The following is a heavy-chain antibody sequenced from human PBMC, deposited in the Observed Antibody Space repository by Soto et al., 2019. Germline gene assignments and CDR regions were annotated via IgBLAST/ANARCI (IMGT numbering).Heavy chain of an antibody. D-gene: IGHD2-2*01. CDR3: ASKILLVPGATGAYCDS. V-gene: IGHV4-30-4*01. Sequence: QVQLQESGPGLVKPSQTLSLTCTVSGDSITNDDYYWSWIRQPPGEGLEWSGHIDYSRNTDYNPSSNRRVAISLDTSKNHSSLKLRSVTAADTSLYYCASKILLVPGATGAYCDSLGQGTLVTVSS. CDR1: GDSITNDDYY. CDR2: IDYSRNT. J-gene: IGHJ4*02.